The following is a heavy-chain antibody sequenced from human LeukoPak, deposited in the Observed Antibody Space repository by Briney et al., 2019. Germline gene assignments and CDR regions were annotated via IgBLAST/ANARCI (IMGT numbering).Heavy chain of an antibody. Sequence: GGSLRLSCAASGFSFISYGMHWVRQAPGKGLEWVGAISYDGRNQFHADSVKGRFTISRDNSENTLYLQMNSLIYEDTAVYYCARGSAYSDYHYYGMDVWGQGTTVTVSS. V-gene: IGHV3-30*03. D-gene: IGHD4-11*01. CDR2: ISYDGRNQ. CDR1: GFSFISYG. J-gene: IGHJ6*02. CDR3: ARGSAYSDYHYYGMDV.